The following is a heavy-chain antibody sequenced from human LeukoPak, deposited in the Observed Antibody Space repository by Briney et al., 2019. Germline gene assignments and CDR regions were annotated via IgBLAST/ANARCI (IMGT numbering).Heavy chain of an antibody. CDR2: IIPIFGTA. CDR1: GGTFSSYA. V-gene: IGHV1-69*05. Sequence: ASVKVSCKASGGTFSSYAISWVRQAPGQGLEWMGGIIPIFGTANYAQKFQGRVTITTDESTSTAYMELSSLRSEDTAVYYCARVPTRGYSYGYGFRDYYYYMDVWGKGTMVTVSS. D-gene: IGHD5-18*01. J-gene: IGHJ6*03. CDR3: ARVPTRGYSYGYGFRDYYYYMDV.